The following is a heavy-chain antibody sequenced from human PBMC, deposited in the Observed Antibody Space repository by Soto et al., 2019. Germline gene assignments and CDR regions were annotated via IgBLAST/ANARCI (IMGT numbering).Heavy chain of an antibody. Sequence: VQLVESGGGLIQAGGSLRLSCAVSGFTVSNNFMMWVRQAPGKGLEWVSLIYSGGSISYADSVKGRFTISRDGSMNMLYLQMNSLTAEDTTVYYCARDGNGQRGSPHWGQGTLVTVSS. CDR3: ARDGNGQRGSPH. D-gene: IGHD3-16*01. V-gene: IGHV3-53*02. CDR1: GFTVSNNF. CDR2: IYSGGSI. J-gene: IGHJ4*02.